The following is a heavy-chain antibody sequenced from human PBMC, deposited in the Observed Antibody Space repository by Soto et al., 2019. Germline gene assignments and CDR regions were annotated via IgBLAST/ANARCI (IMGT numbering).Heavy chain of an antibody. V-gene: IGHV3-30*19. Sequence: HVQLVESGGGVVQPGTSLRVSCVGSGFTFRSYVIHWVRQAPGKGLEWVALTSYDGSDKYYGDSVRGRFTISRDNSRNTVDLQMASLRLEDTALYYCARWGMTGGLDARGQGTLVSVSS. CDR3: ARWGMTGGLDA. CDR2: TSYDGSDK. D-gene: IGHD3-16*01. J-gene: IGHJ1*01. CDR1: GFTFRSYV.